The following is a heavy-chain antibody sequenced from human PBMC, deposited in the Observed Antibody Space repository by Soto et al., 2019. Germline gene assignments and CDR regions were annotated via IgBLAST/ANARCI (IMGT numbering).Heavy chain of an antibody. D-gene: IGHD3-10*01. CDR3: ARGAGGQTYYYGSGSYRGRGMDV. CDR1: GGTLSSYA. CDR2: IITIFCTA. V-gene: IGHV1-69*06. Sequence: SVKVSCKASGGTLSSYAISWVRQAPEPGPEGMGGIITIFCTANYAQKFQGRVTITADKSTSTAYMELSSLRSEDTAVYYCARGAGGQTYYYGSGSYRGRGMDVWGQGTTVTVSS. J-gene: IGHJ6*02.